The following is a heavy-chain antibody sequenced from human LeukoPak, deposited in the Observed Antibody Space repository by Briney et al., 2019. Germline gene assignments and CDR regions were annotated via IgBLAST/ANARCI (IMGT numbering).Heavy chain of an antibody. V-gene: IGHV1-18*01. CDR1: GYSFTNHR. J-gene: IGHJ6*03. Sequence: ASVKVSCKASGYSFTNHRISWVRQAAGQGLEWMGWISAYNGDTNYAQKFQGRVSMTRDRSTSTAYMELRSLRFDDTAVYYCARDRGRSWFDMDVWGKGTTVTVSS. CDR3: ARDRGRSWFDMDV. D-gene: IGHD6-13*01. CDR2: ISAYNGDT.